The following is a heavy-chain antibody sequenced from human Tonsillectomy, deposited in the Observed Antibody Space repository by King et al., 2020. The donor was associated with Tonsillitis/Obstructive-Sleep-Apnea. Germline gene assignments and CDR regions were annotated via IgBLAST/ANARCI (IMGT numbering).Heavy chain of an antibody. CDR1: GGSISSYY. V-gene: IGHV4-59*01. CDR3: ARVGTLGYCSGGSCYLNWFDP. CDR2: IYYSGST. J-gene: IGHJ5*02. Sequence: VQLQESGPGLVKPSETLSLTCTVSGGSISSYYWSWIRQPPGKGLEWIGYIYYSGSTNYNPSLKSRVTISVDTSKNQFSLKLSPVTAADTAVYYCARVGTLGYCSGGSCYLNWFDPWGQGTLVTVSS. D-gene: IGHD2-15*01.